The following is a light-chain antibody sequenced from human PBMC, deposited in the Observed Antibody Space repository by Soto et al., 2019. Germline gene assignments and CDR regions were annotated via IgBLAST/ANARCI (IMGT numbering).Light chain of an antibody. Sequence: EIVLTQSPGTLSLSPGERDTLSCRASHSVSSSYLAWYQLKPGQAPRLLIYGASSRATGIPDRFSGSGSGTDFTLTISRLEPEDFAVYYCQQYGSSPPYTFGQGTKLEIK. CDR1: HSVSSSY. CDR2: GAS. J-gene: IGKJ2*01. V-gene: IGKV3-20*01. CDR3: QQYGSSPPYT.